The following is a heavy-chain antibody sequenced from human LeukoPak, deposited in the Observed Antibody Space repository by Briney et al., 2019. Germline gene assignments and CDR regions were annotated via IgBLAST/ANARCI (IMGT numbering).Heavy chain of an antibody. CDR3: ARDLVAYYHYYMDV. V-gene: IGHV4-59*01. Sequence: NPSETLSLTCTVSGGSISSYDWTWIRQPPGKGLEWIGYIDYSGSANYNPSLKSRVTISIDTSKNQFSLKLNSVTAADTAVYYCARDLVAYYHYYMDVWGKGTTVTVSS. D-gene: IGHD6-6*01. CDR2: IDYSGSA. J-gene: IGHJ6*03. CDR1: GGSISSYD.